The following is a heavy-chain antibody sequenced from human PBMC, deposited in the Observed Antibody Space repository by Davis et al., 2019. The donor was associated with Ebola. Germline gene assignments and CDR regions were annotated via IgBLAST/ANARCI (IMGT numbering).Heavy chain of an antibody. D-gene: IGHD6-13*01. V-gene: IGHV4-59*12. J-gene: IGHJ4*02. CDR1: AASTSSYY. Sequence: MPSQTLSPTCPLSAASTSSYYWSWIRQPPGKGLEWIGYTYYSGSTNDNPSLKSRLTISVDTSKNQFSLKLSSVTAADTAVYYCARGALIAAAGTGKDFDYWGQGTLVTVSS. CDR3: ARGALIAAAGTGKDFDY. CDR2: TYYSGST.